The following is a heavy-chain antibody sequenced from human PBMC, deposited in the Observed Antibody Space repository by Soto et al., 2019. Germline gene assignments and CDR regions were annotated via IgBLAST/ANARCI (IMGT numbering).Heavy chain of an antibody. Sequence: QVQLVQSGAEVKKPGSSVKVSCKASGGTFSSYTISWVRQAPGQGLEWMGRIIPILGIANYAQKFQGRVPIXXDXSXXTAYMELSRLRSEDTAVYYCAAPLIAAAVTSGMDGWGQGTTVTVSS. J-gene: IGHJ6*02. CDR3: AAPLIAAAVTSGMDG. D-gene: IGHD6-13*01. CDR2: IIPILGIA. V-gene: IGHV1-69*02. CDR1: GGTFSSYT.